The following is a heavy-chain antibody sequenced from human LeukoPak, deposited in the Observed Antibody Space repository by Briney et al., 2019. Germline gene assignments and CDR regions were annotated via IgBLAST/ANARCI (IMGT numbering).Heavy chain of an antibody. J-gene: IGHJ4*02. CDR3: VRYWEGDRYPYFDY. Sequence: ASVKVSCKTSGYTFTSYYIHWVRQAPGQGLEWMGCINTNSGGTNYAQKFQGRVTVTRDTSISTAYMELSGLRSDDTAVYYCVRYWEGDRYPYFDYWGQGTLVTVSS. CDR2: INTNSGGT. CDR1: GYTFTSYY. V-gene: IGHV1-2*02. D-gene: IGHD1-26*01.